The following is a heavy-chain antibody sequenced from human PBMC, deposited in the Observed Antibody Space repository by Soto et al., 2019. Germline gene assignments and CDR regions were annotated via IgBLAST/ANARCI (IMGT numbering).Heavy chain of an antibody. Sequence: GGSLRLSCAASGFTFSSYSMNWVRQAPGKGLEWVSSISSSSSYIYYADSVKGRFTISRDNAKNSLYLQMNSLRDEDTAVYYCARVRFLEWLLLYYYYYGMDVWGQGTTVTVSS. J-gene: IGHJ6*02. D-gene: IGHD3-3*01. V-gene: IGHV3-21*01. CDR2: ISSSSSYI. CDR1: GFTFSSYS. CDR3: ARVRFLEWLLLYYYYYGMDV.